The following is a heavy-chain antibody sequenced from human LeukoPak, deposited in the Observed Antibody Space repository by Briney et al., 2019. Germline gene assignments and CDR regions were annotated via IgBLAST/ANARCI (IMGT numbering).Heavy chain of an antibody. CDR1: GYTFTGYY. J-gene: IGHJ6*02. V-gene: IGHV1-2*06. CDR3: ARDPNYYYGMDV. Sequence: GASVKVSCKASGYTFTGYYMHWVRQAPGQGLEWMGRINPNSGGTNYAQKFQGRVTMTRDTSISTAYMELSRLRSDDTAVYYCARDPNYYYGMDVWGQGTTVTVSS. CDR2: INPNSGGT.